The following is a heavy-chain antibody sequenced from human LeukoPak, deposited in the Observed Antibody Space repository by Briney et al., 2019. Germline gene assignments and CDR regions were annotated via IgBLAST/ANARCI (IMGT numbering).Heavy chain of an antibody. J-gene: IGHJ4*02. CDR1: GFTFSSYE. V-gene: IGHV3-48*03. D-gene: IGHD6-19*01. CDR3: ARERYSSGQGFDY. Sequence: GGSLRLSCAASGFTFSSYEMNWVRQAPGKGLEWVSYISSSGSTIYYADSVKGRFTISRDNAKNSLYLQMNSLRAEDTAVYYCARERYSSGQGFDYWGQGTLVTVSS. CDR2: ISSSGSTI.